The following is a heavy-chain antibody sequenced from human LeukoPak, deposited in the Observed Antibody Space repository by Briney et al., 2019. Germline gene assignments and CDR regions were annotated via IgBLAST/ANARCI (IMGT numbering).Heavy chain of an antibody. CDR2: IYYSGST. Sequence: PSETLSLTCTVSGGSISSYYWSWIRQPPGKGLEWIGYIYYSGSTNYNPSLKSRVTISVDTSENQFSLKLSSVTAADTAVYYCARGERITMVRGVGWFDPWGQGTLVTVSS. CDR3: ARGERITMVRGVGWFDP. CDR1: GGSISSYY. V-gene: IGHV4-59*08. J-gene: IGHJ5*02. D-gene: IGHD3-10*01.